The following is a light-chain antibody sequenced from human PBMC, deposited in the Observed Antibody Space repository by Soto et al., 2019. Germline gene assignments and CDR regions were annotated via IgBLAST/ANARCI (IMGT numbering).Light chain of an antibody. CDR1: SSDVGGYNY. J-gene: IGLJ1*01. CDR2: DVS. Sequence: ARPTSVSGSPGQLITISCTGKSSDVGGYNYVSWYQQHPGKAPKLMIYDVSNRPSGVSNRFSGSKSGNTASLTISGLQAEDEADYYCSSYTSSSPLFGAGTKVTVL. V-gene: IGLV2-14*01. CDR3: SSYTSSSPL.